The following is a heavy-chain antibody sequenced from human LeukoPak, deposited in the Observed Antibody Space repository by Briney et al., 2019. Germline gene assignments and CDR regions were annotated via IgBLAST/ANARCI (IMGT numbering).Heavy chain of an antibody. CDR1: GFTFTTYA. V-gene: IGHV3-23*01. J-gene: IGHJ4*02. D-gene: IGHD2-2*01. Sequence: PGGSLRLSCAASGFTFTTYAMSWVRQAPGRGPEWVSTISGIAAGGTTYHGDSLGGRFAISRDNSRNTVFLQMNSLTADDTAVYYCAKAALGTCSGSTCYHFDHWGQGTLVTVSS. CDR3: AKAALGTCSGSTCYHFDH. CDR2: ISGIAAGGTT.